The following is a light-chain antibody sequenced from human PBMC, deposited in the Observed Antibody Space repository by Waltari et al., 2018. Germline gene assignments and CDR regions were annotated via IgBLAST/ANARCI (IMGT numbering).Light chain of an antibody. Sequence: QSVLTQPPSASGTPGQTVAISCSGSSSNIGRSTVKCYQQLPGTAPKLLIYNNNQRPSGVPDRFSGSKSGTSASLAISGLQSEDEADYYCAAWDDSLSGWMFGGGTKLTVL. V-gene: IGLV1-44*01. J-gene: IGLJ3*02. CDR1: SSNIGRST. CDR2: NNN. CDR3: AAWDDSLSGWM.